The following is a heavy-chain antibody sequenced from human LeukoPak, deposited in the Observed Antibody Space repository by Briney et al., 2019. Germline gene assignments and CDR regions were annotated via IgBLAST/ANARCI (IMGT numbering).Heavy chain of an antibody. D-gene: IGHD2-2*02. J-gene: IGHJ4*02. CDR1: GFTFTNAW. V-gene: IGHV3-15*04. CDR3: STIPDAD. Sequence: GGSLRLSCAASGFTFTNAWMSWVRQAPGKGLEWVGRVVSKTNGGTTDYAAPVKGRFTISRDDSKNTLYLQMNSLKTEDTGVYYCSTIPDADWGQGTLVTVSS. CDR2: VVSKTNGGTT.